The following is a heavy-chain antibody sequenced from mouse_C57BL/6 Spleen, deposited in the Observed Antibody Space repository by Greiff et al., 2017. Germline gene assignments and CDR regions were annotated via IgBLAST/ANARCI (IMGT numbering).Heavy chain of an antibody. CDR1: GYTFTSYW. CDR2: IHPNSGST. CDR3: AMGAAQASYAMDY. V-gene: IGHV1-64*01. J-gene: IGHJ4*01. Sequence: QVQLQQPGAELVKPGASVKLSCKASGYTFTSYWMHWVKQRPGQGLEWIGMIHPNSGSTNYNEKFKSKATLTVDKSSSTAYMQLSSLTSEDSAVYYCAMGAAQASYAMDYWGQGTSVTVSS. D-gene: IGHD3-2*02.